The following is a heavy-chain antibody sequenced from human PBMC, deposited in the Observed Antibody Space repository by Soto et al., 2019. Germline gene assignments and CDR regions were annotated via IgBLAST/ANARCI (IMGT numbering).Heavy chain of an antibody. CDR3: ARAYYDILTGWDAFDI. Sequence: SETLSLTCAVYGGSFSGYYWSWIRQPPGKGLEWIGEINHSGSTNYNPSLKSRVTISVDTSKNQFSLKLSSVTAADTAVYYCARAYYDILTGWDAFDIWGQGTMVTVSS. D-gene: IGHD3-9*01. CDR2: INHSGST. CDR1: GGSFSGYY. V-gene: IGHV4-34*01. J-gene: IGHJ3*02.